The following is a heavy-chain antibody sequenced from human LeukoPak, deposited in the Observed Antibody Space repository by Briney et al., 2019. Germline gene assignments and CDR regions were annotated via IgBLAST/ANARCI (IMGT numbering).Heavy chain of an antibody. CDR3: AREGGYGYYYHDGMDV. Sequence: ASVKVSCKASGGTFSNCGLSWVRQAPGQGPEWMGRIIPILDITNHAQRFEGRVTFTADKSTSTAYMELSSLTSEDTAVYYCAREGGYGYYYHDGMDVWGQGTTVTVSS. V-gene: IGHV1-69*04. D-gene: IGHD5-12*01. CDR1: GGTFSNCG. CDR2: IIPILDIT. J-gene: IGHJ6*02.